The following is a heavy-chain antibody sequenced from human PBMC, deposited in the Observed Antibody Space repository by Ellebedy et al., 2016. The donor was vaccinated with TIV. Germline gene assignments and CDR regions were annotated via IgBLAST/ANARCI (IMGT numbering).Heavy chain of an antibody. CDR2: ISTASSYI. CDR1: GFTFSTYN. CDR3: AREQSPYYDILTDSFDY. Sequence: GESLKISCAASGFTFSTYNMNWVRLAPGKGLEWVASISTASSYIFYGDSVKGRFTISRDNAKNSLHLQMNSLRAEETAVYYCAREQSPYYDILTDSFDYWGQGSLVTVSS. J-gene: IGHJ4*02. D-gene: IGHD3-9*01. V-gene: IGHV3-21*01.